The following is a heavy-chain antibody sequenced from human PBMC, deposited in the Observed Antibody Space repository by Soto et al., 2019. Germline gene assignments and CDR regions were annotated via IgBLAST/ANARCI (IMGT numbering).Heavy chain of an antibody. D-gene: IGHD3-3*01. J-gene: IGHJ6*03. V-gene: IGHV3-48*01. CDR2: ISSSSSTI. Sequence: GGSLRLSCAASGFTFSSYSMNWVRQAPGKGLEWVSYISSSSSTIYYADSVKGRFTISRDNAKNSLYLQMNSLRAEDTAVYYCARIGYNTIFGVVDSYYYYYMDVWGKGTTVTVSS. CDR3: ARIGYNTIFGVVDSYYYYYMDV. CDR1: GFTFSSYS.